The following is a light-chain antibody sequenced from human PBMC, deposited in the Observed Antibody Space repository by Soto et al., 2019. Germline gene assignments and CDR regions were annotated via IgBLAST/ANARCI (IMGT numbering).Light chain of an antibody. CDR2: EGS. V-gene: IGLV2-23*03. Sequence: QSVLTQPASVSGSPGQSITISCAGSSSDVGSYNLVSWYQQHPGKAPKLMIYEGSKRPSRVSNRFSGSKSGNTASLTISGLQAEDEAAYYCCSYAGDNTFVIFGGGTQLTVL. CDR1: SSDVGSYNL. J-gene: IGLJ2*01. CDR3: CSYAGDNTFVI.